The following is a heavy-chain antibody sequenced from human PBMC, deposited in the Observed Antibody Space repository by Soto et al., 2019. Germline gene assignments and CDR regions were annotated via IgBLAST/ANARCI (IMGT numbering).Heavy chain of an antibody. CDR1: GGSISSYY. CDR3: ARAGDPSDRSGYYPFDY. D-gene: IGHD3-22*01. J-gene: IGHJ4*02. CDR2: IYYSGRT. V-gene: IGHV4-59*01. Sequence: SETLSLTCTFSGGSISSYYWSWLRQPPGKGLEWIGYIYYSGRTNYNPSLKSRVTISVDTSKNQFSLKLSSVTAADTAVYYCARAGDPSDRSGYYPFDYWGQGTLVTVSS.